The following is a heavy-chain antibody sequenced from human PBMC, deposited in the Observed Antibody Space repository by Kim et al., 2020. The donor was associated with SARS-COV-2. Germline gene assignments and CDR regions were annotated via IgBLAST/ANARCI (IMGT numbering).Heavy chain of an antibody. CDR3: ARAKGVTHRPTFDI. D-gene: IGHD2-21*02. V-gene: IGHV7-4-1*02. J-gene: IGHJ3*02. Sequence: AEGFTGRFVFSLDTSVSTAYLQISSLKAEDTAVYYCARAKGVTHRPTFDIWGQGTMVTVSS.